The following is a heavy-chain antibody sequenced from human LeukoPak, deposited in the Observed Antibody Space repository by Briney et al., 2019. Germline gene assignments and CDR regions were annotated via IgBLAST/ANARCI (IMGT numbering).Heavy chain of an antibody. CDR1: GGSVSTYY. D-gene: IGHD5-18*01. J-gene: IGHJ6*03. CDR2: IYSSGIT. CDR3: ARALGAMAYYYMDV. V-gene: IGHV4-4*07. Sequence: SETLSLTCTVSGGSVSTYYWNWIRQSAGKGLEWIGRIYSSGITDYSPSLKSRATMSVDTSNNQFSLRLTSVTAADTAVYYCARALGAMAYYYMDVWGKGTTVTVSS.